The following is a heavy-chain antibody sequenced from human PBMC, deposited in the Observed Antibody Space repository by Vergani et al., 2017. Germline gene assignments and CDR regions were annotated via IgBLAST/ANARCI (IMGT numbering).Heavy chain of an antibody. CDR3: AKGSVVTSQGVFDY. V-gene: IGHV3-48*04. D-gene: IGHD4-23*01. J-gene: IGHJ4*02. CDR1: GFTFSSYS. CDR2: ISSSSSTI. Sequence: EVQLVESGGGLVQPGGSLRLSCAASGFTFSSYSMNWVRQAPGKGLEWVSYISSSSSTIYYADSVKGRFTISRDNAKNLLYLQMNSLRAEDTAVYYCAKGSVVTSQGVFDYWGQGTLVTVSS.